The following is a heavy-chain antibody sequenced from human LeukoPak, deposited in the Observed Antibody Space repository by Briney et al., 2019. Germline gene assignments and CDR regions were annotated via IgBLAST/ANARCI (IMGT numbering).Heavy chain of an antibody. V-gene: IGHV1-46*01. CDR1: GYTFTSYY. CDR3: AREALNTIFGVVIRAFDI. J-gene: IGHJ3*02. CDR2: INPSGGST. Sequence: GASVKVSCKASGYTFTSYYMHWVRQAPGQGLEWMGIINPSGGSTSYAQKFQGRVTMTRDTSTSTVYMELSSLRSEDTAVYYCAREALNTIFGVVIRAFDIWGQGTMVTVS. D-gene: IGHD3-3*01.